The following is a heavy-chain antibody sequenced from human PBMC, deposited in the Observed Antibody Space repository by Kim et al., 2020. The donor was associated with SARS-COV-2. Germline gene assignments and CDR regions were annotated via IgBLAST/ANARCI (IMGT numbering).Heavy chain of an antibody. CDR3: ARSWEQLETDY. J-gene: IGHJ4*02. D-gene: IGHD1-1*01. Sequence: TRYSPSFQGKVTISADKSISTAYLQWSSLKASDTAMYYCARSWEQLETDYWGQGTLVTVSS. V-gene: IGHV5-51*01. CDR2: T.